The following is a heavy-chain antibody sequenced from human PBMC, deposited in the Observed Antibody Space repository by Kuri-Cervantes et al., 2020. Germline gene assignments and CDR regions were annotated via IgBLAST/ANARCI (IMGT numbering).Heavy chain of an antibody. CDR2: IYYSGST. V-gene: IGHV4-39*07. CDR1: GGSISSSSYY. D-gene: IGHD5-18*01. J-gene: IGHJ4*02. CDR3: ARDPLGYSYGYYFDY. Sequence: ESLKISCTVSGGSISSSSYYWGWIRQPPGKGLEWIGSIYYSGSTYYNPSLKSRVTISVDTSKNQFSLKLSSVTAADTAVYYCARDPLGYSYGYYFDYWGQGTLVTVSS.